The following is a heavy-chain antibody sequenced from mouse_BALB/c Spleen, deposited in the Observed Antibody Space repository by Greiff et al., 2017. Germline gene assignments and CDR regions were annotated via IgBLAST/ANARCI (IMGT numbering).Heavy chain of an antibody. CDR3: ARGDYFAY. J-gene: IGHJ3*01. CDR2: INPYNGAT. V-gene: IGHV1-31*01. CDR1: GYSFTGYY. Sequence: EVQLQQSGPELVKPGASVKISCKASGYSFTGYYMHWVKQSHVKSLEWIGRINPYNGATSYNQNFKDKASLTVDKSSSTAYMELHSLTSEDSAVYYCARGDYFAYWGQGTLVTVSA. D-gene: IGHD1-1*02.